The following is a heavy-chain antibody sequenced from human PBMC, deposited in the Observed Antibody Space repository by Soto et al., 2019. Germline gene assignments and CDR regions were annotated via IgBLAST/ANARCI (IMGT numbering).Heavy chain of an antibody. V-gene: IGHV3-33*01. CDR3: ARDPPDDYGDYYYFDY. CDR1: GFTFSSYG. CDR2: IWYDGSNK. J-gene: IGHJ4*02. D-gene: IGHD4-17*01. Sequence: QVQLVESGGGVVQPGRSLRLSCAASGFTFSSYGTHWVRQAPGKGLEWVAVIWYDGSNKYYADSVKGRFTISRDNSKNTLYLQMNSLRAEDTAVYYCARDPPDDYGDYYYFDYWGQGTLVTVSS.